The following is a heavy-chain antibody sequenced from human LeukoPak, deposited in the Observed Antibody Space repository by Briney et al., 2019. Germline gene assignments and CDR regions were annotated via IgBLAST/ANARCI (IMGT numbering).Heavy chain of an antibody. Sequence: GGSLRLSCAASGFTFSSYAMSWVRQAPGKGLEWVSAISGSGGSTYYADSVKGRFTISRDNSKNTLYLQMNSLRAEDTAVYYCARDRYSDSSDYPYYFDYWGQGTLVTVSS. CDR3: ARDRYSDSSDYPYYFDY. CDR1: GFTFSSYA. D-gene: IGHD3-22*01. CDR2: ISGSGGST. V-gene: IGHV3-23*01. J-gene: IGHJ4*02.